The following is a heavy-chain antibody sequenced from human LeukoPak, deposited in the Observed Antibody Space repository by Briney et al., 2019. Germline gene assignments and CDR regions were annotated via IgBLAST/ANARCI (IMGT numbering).Heavy chain of an antibody. D-gene: IGHD4-17*01. CDR3: ARDSHGDYSEPNWFDP. J-gene: IGHJ5*02. CDR1: GYSISSGYY. CDR2: IYHSGST. V-gene: IGHV4-38-2*02. Sequence: PSETLSLTCTVSGYSISSGYYWGWIRQPPGKGLEWIGSIYHSGSTYYNPSLKSRVTISVDTSKNQFSLKLSSVTAADTAVYYCARDSHGDYSEPNWFDPWGQGTLVTVSS.